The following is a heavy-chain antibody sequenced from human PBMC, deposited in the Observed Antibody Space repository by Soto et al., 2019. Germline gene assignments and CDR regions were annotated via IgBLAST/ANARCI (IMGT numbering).Heavy chain of an antibody. J-gene: IGHJ5*02. CDR2: IIPIFGTA. D-gene: IGHD3-10*01. V-gene: IGHV1-69*13. Sequence: SVKVSCKASGGTFSSYAISWVRQAPGQGLEWMGGIIPIFGTANYAQKFQGRVTITADEFTSTAYMELSSLRSEDTAVYYCAAPYYYGSGSYYNEGDPWGQGTLVTVSS. CDR3: AAPYYYGSGSYYNEGDP. CDR1: GGTFSSYA.